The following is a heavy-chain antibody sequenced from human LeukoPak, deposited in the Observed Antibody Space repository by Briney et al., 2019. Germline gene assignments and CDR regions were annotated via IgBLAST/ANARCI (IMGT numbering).Heavy chain of an antibody. Sequence: ASVKVAFKASGGTFSSYGISWVRQAPRQGLEWMGGIIPIFDTAKYAQKLQGRVTSTADESTSTAYMELSSLRSDDTAVYYCARARIYSGYVDDYMDVWGKGTTVTVSS. V-gene: IGHV1-69*13. CDR2: IIPIFDTA. CDR3: ARARIYSGYVDDYMDV. J-gene: IGHJ6*03. CDR1: GGTFSSYG. D-gene: IGHD5-12*01.